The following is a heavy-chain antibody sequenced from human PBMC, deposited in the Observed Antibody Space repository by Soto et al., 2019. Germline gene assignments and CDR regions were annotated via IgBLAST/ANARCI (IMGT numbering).Heavy chain of an antibody. CDR1: GVSISTNHHN. Sequence: SETLSLTCTVSGVSISTNHHNWAWVRQPPGKGLEWMGNIHYRGDTYFNPSLGSRLSMSVDTSKNQFSLKLTSVTAADTAVYYCARLPTGYPNWFDPWGQGTLVTVSS. CDR2: IHYRGDT. J-gene: IGHJ5*02. V-gene: IGHV4-39*01. D-gene: IGHD3-9*01. CDR3: ARLPTGYPNWFDP.